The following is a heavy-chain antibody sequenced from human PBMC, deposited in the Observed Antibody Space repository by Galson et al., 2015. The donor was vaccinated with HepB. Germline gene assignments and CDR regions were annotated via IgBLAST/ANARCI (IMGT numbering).Heavy chain of an antibody. J-gene: IGHJ4*02. D-gene: IGHD3-10*01. CDR1: GFNFNDYY. CDR3: VRVFRGRGPYYFDY. V-gene: IGHV3-53*01. CDR2: IYRGGDT. Sequence: SLRLSCAAPGFNFNDYYMTWVRQAPGKGLEWVSIIYRGGDTDYTDSVKGRFTISRDNSKNTVYLQMNGLSAEDTAVYYCVRVFRGRGPYYFDYWGQGTLVTVSS.